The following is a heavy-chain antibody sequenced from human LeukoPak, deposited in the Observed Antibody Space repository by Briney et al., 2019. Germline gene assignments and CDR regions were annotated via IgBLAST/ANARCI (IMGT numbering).Heavy chain of an antibody. V-gene: IGHV4-59*11. CDR2: IYLRGST. D-gene: IGHD5-24*01. Sequence: PSETLSFTCTVSGGSISSHYWSWIRQPPGKGLGWIGYIYLRGSTNYKPSLKSRVTISVDTSKNQFSLKLSLVTAADTAVYYCARGGDGYNLGAFDIWGQGTMVTVSS. J-gene: IGHJ3*02. CDR3: ARGGDGYNLGAFDI. CDR1: GGSISSHY.